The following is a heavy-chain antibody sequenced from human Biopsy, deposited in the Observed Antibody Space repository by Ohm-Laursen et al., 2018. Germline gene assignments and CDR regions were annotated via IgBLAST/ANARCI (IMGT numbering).Heavy chain of an antibody. CDR1: GGSLSSYS. D-gene: IGHD1-14*01. J-gene: IGHJ5*02. Sequence: GTLSLTWAVSGGSLSSYSWSWIRQPAGKGLEWIGQIYTSGITNYNPSLKSRVTMSVDTSKNKFSLRVSSVTAADTAVYYCARDRDRRGWFDPWGQGTLVTVPS. CDR3: ARDRDRRGWFDP. V-gene: IGHV4-4*07. CDR2: IYTSGIT.